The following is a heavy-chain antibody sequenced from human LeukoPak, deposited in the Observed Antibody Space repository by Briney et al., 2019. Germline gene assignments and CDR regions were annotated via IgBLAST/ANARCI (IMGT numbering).Heavy chain of an antibody. V-gene: IGHV3-11*01. CDR2: VGGSGGTI. Sequence: AGGSLRLSCVASGFTFTDYYMSWIRQTPGKGLEWIAHVGGSGGTIYYADSMRGRVTISRDNTKNSVYLQMHSLRPEDTAVYHCARDPYYGTNFPGFEYWGLGTLVSVSS. CDR1: GFTFTDYY. D-gene: IGHD4-23*01. J-gene: IGHJ4*02. CDR3: ARDPYYGTNFPGFEY.